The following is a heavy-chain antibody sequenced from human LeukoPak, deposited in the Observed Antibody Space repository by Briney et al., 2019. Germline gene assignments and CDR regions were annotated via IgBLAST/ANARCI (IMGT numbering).Heavy chain of an antibody. CDR2: ISSSGSTI. CDR3: ARAHSPTVTTGIYYYYGMDV. J-gene: IGHJ6*02. V-gene: IGHV3-48*03. D-gene: IGHD4-17*01. Sequence: GGSLRLSCAASGFTFSSYEMNWVRQAPGKGLEWVSYISSSGSTIYYADSVKGRFTISRGNAKNSLYLQMNSLRAEDTAVYYCARAHSPTVTTGIYYYYGMDVWGQGTTVTVSS. CDR1: GFTFSSYE.